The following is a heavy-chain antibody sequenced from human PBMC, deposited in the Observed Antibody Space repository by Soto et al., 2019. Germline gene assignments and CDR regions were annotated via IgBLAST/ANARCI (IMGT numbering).Heavy chain of an antibody. CDR1: AGSISSDGFY. J-gene: IGHJ4*02. CDR2: IYHSGGT. D-gene: IGHD5-12*01. Sequence: SETLSLTCSVSAGSISSDGFYWNWIRQPPGRGLEWIGYIYHSGGTYSSPSLRSRVTISVDTPKNQFTLKLSSVTAADTAVYFCARDRGGYGVFDYWGQGTLVTVSS. V-gene: IGHV4-31*03. CDR3: ARDRGGYGVFDY.